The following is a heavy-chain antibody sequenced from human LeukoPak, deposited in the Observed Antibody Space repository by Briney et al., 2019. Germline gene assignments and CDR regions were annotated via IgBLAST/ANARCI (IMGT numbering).Heavy chain of an antibody. D-gene: IGHD3-10*01. V-gene: IGHV3-23*01. Sequence: GGSLRLSCAASGVTFSSYAMSWVRQAPGKGLEWVSAISGSGGSTYYADSMKGRFTISRDNSKNTLYLQMNSLRAEDTAVYYCAKDLGGTTSNYGGWGQGTLVTVSS. J-gene: IGHJ4*02. CDR3: AKDLGGTTSNYGG. CDR2: ISGSGGST. CDR1: GVTFSSYA.